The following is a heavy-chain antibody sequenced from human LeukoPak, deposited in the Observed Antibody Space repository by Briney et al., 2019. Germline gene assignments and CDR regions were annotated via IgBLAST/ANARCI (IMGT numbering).Heavy chain of an antibody. CDR3: ARGLYDFWSGYSNWFDP. Sequence: PSETLSLTCTLSAGSISSGGYYWSWIRQHPGKGLGRIGYIYYSGSTYYNPSLKSRVTISVDTSKNQFSLKLSSVTAADTAVYYCARGLYDFWSGYSNWFDPWGQGTLVTVSS. CDR2: IYYSGST. J-gene: IGHJ5*02. V-gene: IGHV4-31*03. CDR1: AGSISSGGYY. D-gene: IGHD3-3*01.